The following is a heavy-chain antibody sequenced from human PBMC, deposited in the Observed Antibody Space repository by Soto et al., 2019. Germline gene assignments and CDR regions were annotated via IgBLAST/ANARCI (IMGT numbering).Heavy chain of an antibody. CDR1: GFTFSSYA. CDR2: MSGSGTNR. Sequence: EVQLLVSGGGLVQPGGSLRLSCAASGFTFSSYAMTWVRQAPGKGMEWGSAMSGSGTNRYYADTVKGRFTISRDNSKNTLYLQMNSLRAEDTAVYYCAKDRVDYGDYRGLDYWCPGTLVIVSS. CDR3: AKDRVDYGDYRGLDY. V-gene: IGHV3-23*01. J-gene: IGHJ4*02. D-gene: IGHD4-17*01.